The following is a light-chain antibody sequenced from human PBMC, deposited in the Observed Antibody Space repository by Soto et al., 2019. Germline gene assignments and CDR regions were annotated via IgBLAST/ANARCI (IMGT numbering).Light chain of an antibody. V-gene: IGKV1-5*03. Sequence: DIQMTQSPSTLSASVGDRVTITCRASQSISSWVAWYQQKPGKVPKLLIYYASHLEGGVPSRFSGSGSGTEFTLTISSLQPGDFATYYCQHYNSYPWTFGQGTKVDIK. CDR2: YAS. CDR1: QSISSW. J-gene: IGKJ1*01. CDR3: QHYNSYPWT.